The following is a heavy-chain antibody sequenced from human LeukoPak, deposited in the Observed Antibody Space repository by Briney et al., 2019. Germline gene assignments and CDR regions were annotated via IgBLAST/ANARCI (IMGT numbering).Heavy chain of an antibody. CDR2: IYTSGST. Sequence: SETLSLTCTVSGGSISSSGYYWSWIRQPAGKGLEWIGRIYTSGSTNYNPSLKSRVTISVDTSKNQFSLKLSSVTAADTAVYYCARDSASSSWYEKGSSAFDIWGQGTMVTVSS. V-gene: IGHV4-61*02. CDR1: GGSISSSGYY. J-gene: IGHJ3*02. D-gene: IGHD6-13*01. CDR3: ARDSASSSWYEKGSSAFDI.